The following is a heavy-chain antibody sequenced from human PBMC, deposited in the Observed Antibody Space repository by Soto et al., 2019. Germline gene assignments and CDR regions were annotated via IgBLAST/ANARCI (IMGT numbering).Heavy chain of an antibody. J-gene: IGHJ3*02. Sequence: SVKVSCKASGGTFSSYAISWVRQAPGQGLEWMGGIIPIFGTANYAQKFQGRVTITADESTSTAYMELSSLRSEDTAVYYCARDHYDILTGYLIDAFDIWGQGTMVTVSS. CDR2: IIPIFGTA. CDR1: GGTFSSYA. CDR3: ARDHYDILTGYLIDAFDI. D-gene: IGHD3-9*01. V-gene: IGHV1-69*13.